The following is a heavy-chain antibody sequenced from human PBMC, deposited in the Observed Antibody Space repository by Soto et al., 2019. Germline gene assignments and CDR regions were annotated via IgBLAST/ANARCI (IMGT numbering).Heavy chain of an antibody. J-gene: IGHJ4*02. V-gene: IGHV3-30*18. CDR2: ITYDGSNK. CDR1: GFSFSGYG. Sequence: LRLSCAASGFSFSGYGMHWVRQAPGKGLEWVAVITYDGSNKYYADSVKGRFTISRDNSKNTVYLQMNSLRVEDTAVYYCAKDLTAVVYVIDSWGQGTLVTVSS. D-gene: IGHD5-18*01. CDR3: AKDLTAVVYVIDS.